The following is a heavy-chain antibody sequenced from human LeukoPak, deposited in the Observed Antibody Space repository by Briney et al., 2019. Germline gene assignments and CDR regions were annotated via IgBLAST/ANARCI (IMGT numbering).Heavy chain of an antibody. V-gene: IGHV3-21*01. CDR3: ARTPVADAFDI. CDR1: GFTFSSYG. CDR2: IRGTSGHT. J-gene: IGHJ3*02. D-gene: IGHD6-19*01. Sequence: GGSLRLSCAASGFTFSSYGMHWVRQGPGKGLEWVSGIRGTSGHTYYADSVKGRFTISRDNAKNSLYLQMNSLRAEDTAVYYCARTPVADAFDIWGQGTMVTVSS.